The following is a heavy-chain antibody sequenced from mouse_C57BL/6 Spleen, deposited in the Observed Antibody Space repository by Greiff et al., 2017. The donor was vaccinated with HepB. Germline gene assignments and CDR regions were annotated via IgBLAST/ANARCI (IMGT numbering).Heavy chain of an antibody. CDR1: GYTFTDYE. V-gene: IGHV1-15*01. CDR2: IDPETGGT. CDR3: TRRDWYFDV. Sequence: VQLQQSGAELVRPGASVTLSCKASGYTFTDYEMHWVKQTPVHGLEWIGAIDPETGGTAYNQKFKGKARLTADKSSSTAYMELRSLTSEDSAVYYCTRRDWYFDVWGTGTTVTVSS. J-gene: IGHJ1*03.